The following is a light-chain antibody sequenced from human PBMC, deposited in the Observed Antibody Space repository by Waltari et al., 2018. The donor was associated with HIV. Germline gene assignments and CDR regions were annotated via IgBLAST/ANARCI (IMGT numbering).Light chain of an antibody. CDR3: QQYYTTPYT. V-gene: IGKV4-1*01. J-gene: IGKJ2*01. CDR1: QSVLYSSNNKNY. Sequence: DIVMTQSPDSLAVSLGERATINCKSSQSVLYSSNNKNYLAWYQQKPGQPPKLLIYWASTREPGVPDRFSGSGSETYFTLTIRRLQAEDVAVYYCQQYYTTPYTFGQGTKLEIK. CDR2: WAS.